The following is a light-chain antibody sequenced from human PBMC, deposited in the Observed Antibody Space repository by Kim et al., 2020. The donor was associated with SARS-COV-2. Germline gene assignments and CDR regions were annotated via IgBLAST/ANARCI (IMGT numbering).Light chain of an antibody. CDR2: AAS. J-gene: IGKJ1*01. V-gene: IGKV1-27*01. Sequence: GSVGDRVTVTCRARQGNTNSFAWYQPKPGKVPRLLMFAASALQTGVPSRFSGSGSGTDFTLTISSLQPEDVATYYCQKYNSAPWTFGQGTKVDIK. CDR1: QGNTNS. CDR3: QKYNSAPWT.